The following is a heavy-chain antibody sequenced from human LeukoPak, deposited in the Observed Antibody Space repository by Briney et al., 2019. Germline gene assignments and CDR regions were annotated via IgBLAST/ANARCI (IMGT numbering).Heavy chain of an antibody. D-gene: IGHD6-19*01. V-gene: IGHV5-10-1*01. CDR1: GYSFTSYW. CDR3: ARCTASSSSDY. J-gene: IGHJ4*02. CDR2: IEPGDYYA. Sequence: GESLKIPCKGSGYSFTSYWITWVRQTPGKGLERMGRIEPGDYYANCSPSFQAHVTISADKSISAAYLQWSRLKASDTGMYYCARCTASSSSDYWGQGKVITVS.